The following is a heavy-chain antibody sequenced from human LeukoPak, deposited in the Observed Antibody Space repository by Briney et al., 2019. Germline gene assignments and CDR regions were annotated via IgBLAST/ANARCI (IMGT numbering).Heavy chain of an antibody. J-gene: IGHJ4*02. CDR1: GGSISSGDYY. CDR2: IYYSGST. Sequence: SETLSLTCTVSGGSISSGDYYWSWIRQPPGKGLEWIGYIYYSGSTYYNPSLKSRVTISVDTSKNQFSLKLSSVTAADTAVYYCARWPNYKHGDYDEVTFDYWGQGTLVTVSS. V-gene: IGHV4-30-4*01. D-gene: IGHD4-17*01. CDR3: ARWPNYKHGDYDEVTFDY.